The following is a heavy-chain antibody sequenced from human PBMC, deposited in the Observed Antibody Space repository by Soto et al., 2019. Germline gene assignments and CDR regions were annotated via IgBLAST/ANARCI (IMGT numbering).Heavy chain of an antibody. V-gene: IGHV3-53*05. D-gene: IGHD6-13*01. J-gene: IGHJ4*02. CDR3: AKEEAYSSSWDAFDY. Sequence: GGSLRLSCVVSGLTVSRNYMTWVRQAPGKGLECVSVIYSGGSTYSADSVKGRFTISRDNSKNTLYLQMNSLRAEDTALYYCAKEEAYSSSWDAFDYWGRGTLVTVSS. CDR1: GLTVSRNY. CDR2: IYSGGST.